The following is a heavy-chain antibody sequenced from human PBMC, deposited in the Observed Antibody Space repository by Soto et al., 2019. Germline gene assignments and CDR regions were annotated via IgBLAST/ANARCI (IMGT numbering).Heavy chain of an antibody. D-gene: IGHD6-13*01. CDR2: INHSGST. CDR3: AIGRIAARAPVDY. V-gene: IGHV4-34*01. Sequence: SETLSLTCAVYGGSFSGYYWSWIRQPPGKGLEWIGEINHSGSTNYNPSLKSRVTISVDTSKNQFSLKLSSVTAADTAVYYCAIGRIAARAPVDYWGQGTLVTVSS. J-gene: IGHJ4*02. CDR1: GGSFSGYY.